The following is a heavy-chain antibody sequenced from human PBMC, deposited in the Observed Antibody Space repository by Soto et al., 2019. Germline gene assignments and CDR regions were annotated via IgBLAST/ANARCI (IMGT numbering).Heavy chain of an antibody. J-gene: IGHJ4*02. Sequence: SETLSLTCTVSGGSISSSSHYWGWIRQPPGKGLEWIGSIYYSGSTYYNPSLKSRVTISVDTSKNQFSLKLSSVTAADTAVYYCARIYGDYTKGLYYFDYWGQGALVTVST. V-gene: IGHV4-39*01. CDR2: IYYSGST. CDR3: ARIYGDYTKGLYYFDY. D-gene: IGHD4-17*01. CDR1: GGSISSSSHY.